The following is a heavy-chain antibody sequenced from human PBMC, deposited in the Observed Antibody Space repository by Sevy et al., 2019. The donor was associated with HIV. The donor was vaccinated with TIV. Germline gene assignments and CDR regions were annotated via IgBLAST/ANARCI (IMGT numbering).Heavy chain of an antibody. CDR2: IYWDDDK. CDR1: GFSLSTSGVG. J-gene: IGHJ4*02. CDR3: AHLISGDYVGLQFDY. D-gene: IGHD4-17*01. V-gene: IGHV2-5*02. Sequence: SGPTLVKPTQTLMLTCTYSGFSLSTSGVGVGWIRKPPGKALECLAVIYWDDDKRYSPSLKSRLTITKDTSKNQVVLTMTNMYPVDTATYYCAHLISGDYVGLQFDYWGQGTLVTVSS.